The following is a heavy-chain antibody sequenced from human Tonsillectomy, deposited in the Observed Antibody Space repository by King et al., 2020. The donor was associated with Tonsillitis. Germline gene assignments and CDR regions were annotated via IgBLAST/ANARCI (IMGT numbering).Heavy chain of an antibody. CDR3: ARGVNWGFWFDP. CDR1: GGSISSGDYY. Sequence: VQLQESGPGLVTPSQTLSLICTVSGGSISSGDYYWSWIRQPPGKGLEWVGYIYYRGSIYYNPSLKSRITISIDTSKNQFSLKLGSLTAADTAVYYCARGVNWGFWFDPGGQGTLVTVSS. D-gene: IGHD7-27*01. CDR2: IYYRGSI. V-gene: IGHV4-30-4*01. J-gene: IGHJ5*02.